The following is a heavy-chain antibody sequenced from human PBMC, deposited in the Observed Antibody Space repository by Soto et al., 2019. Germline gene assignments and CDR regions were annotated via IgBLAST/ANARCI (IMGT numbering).Heavy chain of an antibody. CDR3: ARVVGSDKDYYYYYGMDV. Sequence: ASVKVSCKASGYTFTGYCMHWVRQAPGQGLEWMGWINPNSGGTNYAQKFQGRVTMARDTSISTAYMELSRLRSDDTAVYYCARVVGSDKDYYYYYGMDVWGQGTTVTVSS. CDR2: INPNSGGT. CDR1: GYTFTGYC. V-gene: IGHV1-2*02. J-gene: IGHJ6*02. D-gene: IGHD3-10*01.